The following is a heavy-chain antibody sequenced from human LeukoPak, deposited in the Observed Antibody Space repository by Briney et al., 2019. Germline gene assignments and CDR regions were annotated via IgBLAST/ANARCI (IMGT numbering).Heavy chain of an antibody. CDR3: SRSPDFWSALDF. CDR1: GFNFDAYA. J-gene: IGHJ4*02. CDR2: VSWDSTRM. V-gene: IGHV3-9*01. Sequence: GGSLRLSCAASGFNFDAYAMHWVRQVPGRGLEWVSGVSWDSTRMAYADSVKGRFIISRDNAKNSLYLQMTSLRPEDTAVYYCSRSPDFWSALDFWGQGTLVAVSS. D-gene: IGHD3-3*01.